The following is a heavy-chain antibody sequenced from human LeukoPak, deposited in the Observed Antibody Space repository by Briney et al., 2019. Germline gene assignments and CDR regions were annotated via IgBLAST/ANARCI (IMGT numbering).Heavy chain of an antibody. D-gene: IGHD3-22*01. CDR1: GFTFSSYG. Sequence: GGSLRLSCAASGFTFSSYGMHWVRQAPGKGLEWVAVIWYDGSNKYYAVSVKGRFTISRDNSKNTLYLQMNSLRAEDTAVYYCARAGITMIVVVYFDYWGQGTLVTVSS. CDR2: IWYDGSNK. V-gene: IGHV3-33*01. J-gene: IGHJ4*02. CDR3: ARAGITMIVVVYFDY.